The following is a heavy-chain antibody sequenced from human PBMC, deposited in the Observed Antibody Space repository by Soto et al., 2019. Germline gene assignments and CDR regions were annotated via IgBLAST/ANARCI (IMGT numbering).Heavy chain of an antibody. Sequence: QVQLQQWGAGLLKPSETLSLTCAVYGGSFSGYYWNWIRQPPGKGLEWIGEIDHSGYTNYNPSLKSRVTISVDTSQSQFSLRLTSVTAADTAVYYCARVRDWFDPWGQGTLVTVSS. J-gene: IGHJ5*02. CDR1: GGSFSGYY. CDR3: ARVRDWFDP. CDR2: IDHSGYT. V-gene: IGHV4-34*01. D-gene: IGHD3-3*01.